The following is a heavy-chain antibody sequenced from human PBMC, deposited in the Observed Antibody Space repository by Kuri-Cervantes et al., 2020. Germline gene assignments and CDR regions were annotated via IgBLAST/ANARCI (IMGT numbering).Heavy chain of an antibody. CDR3: AREPVWGSYRINAFDI. D-gene: IGHD3-16*02. J-gene: IGHJ3*02. CDR1: GYTFTSYG. V-gene: IGHV1-18*01. CDR2: ISAYNGNT. Sequence: ASVKVSCKASGYTFTSYGISWVRQAPGQGLEWMGWISAYNGNTNYAQKLQGWVTMTRDTSISTAYMELSRLRSDDTAVYYCAREPVWGSYRINAFDIWGQGTMVTVSS.